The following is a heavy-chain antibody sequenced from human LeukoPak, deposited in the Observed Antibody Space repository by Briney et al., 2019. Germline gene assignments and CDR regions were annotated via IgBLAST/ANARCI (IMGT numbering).Heavy chain of an antibody. Sequence: SETLSLTCTVSGDSISSSNYYWGWIRQPPGKGLEWIGNIYSGGNTYYTPSLKSRVTISVDTSKNQFSLKLRSVTAADTAVYYCANYGVVLATYGSPSPFVYWGQGTLVTVSS. CDR1: GDSISSSNYY. D-gene: IGHD3-16*01. CDR2: IYSGGNT. J-gene: IGHJ4*02. V-gene: IGHV4-39*01. CDR3: ANYGVVLATYGSPSPFVY.